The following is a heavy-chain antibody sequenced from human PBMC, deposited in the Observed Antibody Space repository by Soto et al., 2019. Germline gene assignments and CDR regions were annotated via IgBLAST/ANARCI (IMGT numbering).Heavy chain of an antibody. V-gene: IGHV4-39*01. D-gene: IGHD1-1*01. CDR2: ISYSGST. CDR3: ARRSIRNTYIFDY. CDR1: SGSINGRTYY. J-gene: IGHJ4*02. Sequence: TVSSGSINGRTYYWGWIRQPPGTGLGWIASISYSGSTYYNPSLRSRVTISADTSNNQFSLKVRSVTAADTAVYFCARRSIRNTYIFDYWGQGRLVTVSS.